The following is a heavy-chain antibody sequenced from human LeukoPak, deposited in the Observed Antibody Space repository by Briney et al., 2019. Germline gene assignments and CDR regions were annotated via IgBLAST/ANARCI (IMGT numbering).Heavy chain of an antibody. CDR2: RNPNSGNT. J-gene: IGHJ5*02. CDR1: GYTFTNYG. CDR3: ARDIAGATKGGWFDT. Sequence: ASVTVSCKASGYTFTNYGINWVRQATRQGLEWMGWRNPNSGNTGYAHKFQGSVTMIRNTSISTAYMELSSLRSEDTALYYCARDIAGATKGGWFDTWGQGTPVTVSS. V-gene: IGHV1-8*02. D-gene: IGHD1-26*01.